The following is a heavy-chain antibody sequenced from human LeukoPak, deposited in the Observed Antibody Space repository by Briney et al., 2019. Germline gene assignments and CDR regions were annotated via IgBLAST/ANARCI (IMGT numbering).Heavy chain of an antibody. J-gene: IGHJ5*02. CDR1: GFTFSTYW. CDR2: INSDGSST. V-gene: IGHV3-74*01. D-gene: IGHD3-10*01. CDR3: ARSPGGFPHWLDP. Sequence: GGSLRLSCAPSGFTFSTYWMHWVRQAPGKGLVWVSRINSDGSSTSYADSVKGRFTISRDNAKNTLYLQMNSLRVEDTAVYYCARSPGGFPHWLDPWGQGTLVTVSS.